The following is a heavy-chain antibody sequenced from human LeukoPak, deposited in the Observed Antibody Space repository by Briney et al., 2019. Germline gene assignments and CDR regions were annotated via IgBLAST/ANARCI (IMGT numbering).Heavy chain of an antibody. V-gene: IGHV3-53*01. CDR2: IYSGGST. CDR1: GFTLINKY. Sequence: PGGSLRLSCAASGFTLINKYMSWVRQAPGKGLEWVSVIYSGGSTYYADSVKGRFTISRDNSKNTVHLQMNSLRAEDTAVYYCARDSAGYFDYWGQGTLVTVSS. J-gene: IGHJ4*02. CDR3: ARDSAGYFDY.